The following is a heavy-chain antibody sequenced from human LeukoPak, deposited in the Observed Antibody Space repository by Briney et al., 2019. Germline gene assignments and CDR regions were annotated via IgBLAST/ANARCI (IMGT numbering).Heavy chain of an antibody. CDR3: AKTLEMATTESLGY. CDR1: GFTFSSYG. J-gene: IGHJ4*02. V-gene: IGHV3-30*02. D-gene: IGHD5-24*01. Sequence: PGGSLRLSCAASGFTFSSYGMHWVRQAPGKGLEWVAFIRYDGSNKYYADSVKGRFTISRDNSKNTLCLQMNSLRAEDTAVYYCAKTLEMATTESLGYWGQGTLVTVSS. CDR2: IRYDGSNK.